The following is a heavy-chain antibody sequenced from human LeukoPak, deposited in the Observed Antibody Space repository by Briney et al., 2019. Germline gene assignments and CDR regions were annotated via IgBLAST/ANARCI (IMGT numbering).Heavy chain of an antibody. Sequence: PGGSLRLSCAASGFTFSSYEMNWVRQAPGKGLEWVSYISSSGSTIYYADSVKGRFTISRDNAKNSLYLQMNSLRAEDTAVYYCARWVPAAYYFDCWGQGTLVTVSS. CDR1: GFTFSSYE. CDR3: ARWVPAAYYFDC. D-gene: IGHD2-2*01. CDR2: ISSSGSTI. J-gene: IGHJ4*02. V-gene: IGHV3-48*03.